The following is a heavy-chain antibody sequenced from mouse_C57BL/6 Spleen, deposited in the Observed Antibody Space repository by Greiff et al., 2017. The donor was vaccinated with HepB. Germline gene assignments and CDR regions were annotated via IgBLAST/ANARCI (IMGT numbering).Heavy chain of an antibody. CDR2: IRSKSNNYAT. V-gene: IGHV10-1*01. D-gene: IGHD2-5*01. Sequence: EVQLVESGGGLVQPKGSLKLSCAASGFSFNTYAMNWVRQAPGKGLEWVARIRSKSNNYATYYADSVKDRFTISRDDSESMLYLQMNNLKTEDTAMYYCVKDYSNYGDYWGQGTTLTVSS. CDR1: GFSFNTYA. J-gene: IGHJ2*01. CDR3: VKDYSNYGDY.